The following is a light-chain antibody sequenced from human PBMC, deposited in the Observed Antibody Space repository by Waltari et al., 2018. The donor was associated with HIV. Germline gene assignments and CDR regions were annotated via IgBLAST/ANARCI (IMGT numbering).Light chain of an antibody. CDR2: EVT. V-gene: IGLV2-8*01. CDR3: SSYANKNGFYVV. CDR1: NSDIGGYNY. Sequence: QSALTPPPSASGSPGQSVTISRTGTNSDIGGYNYVSWYQQHPGKAPKLVISEVTKRPSGVPGRFSGSKSGTTSSLTVSGLQAEDEADYYCSSYANKNGFYVVFGGGTRLTVL. J-gene: IGLJ2*01.